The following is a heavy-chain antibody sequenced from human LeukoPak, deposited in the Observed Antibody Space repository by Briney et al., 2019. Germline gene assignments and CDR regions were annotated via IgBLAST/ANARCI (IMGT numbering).Heavy chain of an antibody. J-gene: IGHJ3*02. D-gene: IGHD1-1*01. Sequence: GGSLRLSCAASGFTFTTYAMHWVRQAPGKGLDCVAVISYDGSDKYYADSVKGRFTISRDNSKNTLYLQMNSLRAEDTAVYYCARARTTTGTTRIAFNIWGQGTVVTVSS. CDR1: GFTFTTYA. CDR2: ISYDGSDK. CDR3: ARARTTTGTTRIAFNI. V-gene: IGHV3-30-3*01.